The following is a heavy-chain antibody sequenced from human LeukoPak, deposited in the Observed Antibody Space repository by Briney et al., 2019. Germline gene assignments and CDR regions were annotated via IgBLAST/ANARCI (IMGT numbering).Heavy chain of an antibody. J-gene: IGHJ3*02. D-gene: IGHD2-15*01. V-gene: IGHV3-48*03. CDR1: GFTFSSYE. CDR3: ARGGHCSDVICYSYNAFDI. CDR2: ISPSGSSK. Sequence: PGRSLRLSCAASGFTFSSYEMNWVRQAPGKGLEWGSYISPSGSSKYYADSVKGRFTISRDNAKNSLYLQMNNLRPEDTAVYYCARGGHCSDVICYSYNAFDIWGQGTMVTVSS.